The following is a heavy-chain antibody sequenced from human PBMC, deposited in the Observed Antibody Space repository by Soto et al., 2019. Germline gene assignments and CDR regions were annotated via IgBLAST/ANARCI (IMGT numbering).Heavy chain of an antibody. Sequence: GGSLRLSCAASGFTFSNAWMNWVRQAPGKGLEWVGRIKSKTDGGTTDYAAPVKGRFTISRDDSKNTLYLQMNSLKTEDTAVYYCLGYCSGGGCFTYGMDVWGQGTTVTVSS. V-gene: IGHV3-15*07. CDR2: IKSKTDGGTT. J-gene: IGHJ6*02. CDR3: LGYCSGGGCFTYGMDV. CDR1: GFTFSNAW. D-gene: IGHD2-15*01.